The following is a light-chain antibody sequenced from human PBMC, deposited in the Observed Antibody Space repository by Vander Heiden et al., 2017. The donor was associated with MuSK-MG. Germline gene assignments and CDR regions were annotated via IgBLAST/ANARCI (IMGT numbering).Light chain of an antibody. J-gene: IGKJ2*01. CDR1: QDISNY. Sequence: DIQMTQSPSSLSASVGDRVTITCQASQDISNYLNWYQQKPGKAPKLLIYDASNLETGVPSRFSGSGSGTDFTFTISSLQPEDVATYSCQQEGNLPVTFGQGTKLEIK. V-gene: IGKV1-33*01. CDR3: QQEGNLPVT. CDR2: DAS.